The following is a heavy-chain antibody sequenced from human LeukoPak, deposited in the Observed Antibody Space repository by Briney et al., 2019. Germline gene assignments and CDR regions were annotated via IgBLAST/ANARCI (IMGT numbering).Heavy chain of an antibody. D-gene: IGHD3-3*01. CDR2: IYYSGST. V-gene: IGHV4-59*08. CDR3: ARHDITIFGVVDPFDAFDI. Sequence: SETLSLTCTVSGGSISSYYWSWIRQPPGKGLEWIGYIYYSGSTNYNPSLKSRVTISVDTSKNQFSLKLSSVTAADTAMYYCARHDITIFGVVDPFDAFDIWGQGTMVTVSS. CDR1: GGSISSYY. J-gene: IGHJ3*02.